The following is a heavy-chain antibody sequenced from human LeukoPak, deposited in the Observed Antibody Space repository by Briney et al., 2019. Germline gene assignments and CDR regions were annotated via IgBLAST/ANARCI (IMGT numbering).Heavy chain of an antibody. D-gene: IGHD3-22*01. J-gene: IGHJ4*02. CDR3: ARDPLYYDSSGYSY. Sequence: GGSLRLSCAASGFTFSSYSMNWIRQAPGKGLEWVSSISSSTSYIYYADSVKGRFTISRDNAKNSLYLQMNSLRAEDTAVYYCARDPLYYDSSGYSYWGQGTLVTVSS. V-gene: IGHV3-21*04. CDR1: GFTFSSYS. CDR2: ISSSTSYI.